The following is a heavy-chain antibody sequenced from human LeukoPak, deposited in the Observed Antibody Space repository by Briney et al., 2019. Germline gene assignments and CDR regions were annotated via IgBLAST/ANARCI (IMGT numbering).Heavy chain of an antibody. Sequence: SGGSLRLSCAASGFTFNTYSMTWVRQAPGKGLEWVSSTSGDSNYKYYADSVRGRFTISRDNAKNSLYLQVNSLGAEDTAVYYCAKEMSAAIDSWGQGTLVTVSS. CDR3: AKEMSAAIDS. D-gene: IGHD6-13*01. V-gene: IGHV3-21*06. CDR1: GFTFNTYS. CDR2: TSGDSNYK. J-gene: IGHJ4*02.